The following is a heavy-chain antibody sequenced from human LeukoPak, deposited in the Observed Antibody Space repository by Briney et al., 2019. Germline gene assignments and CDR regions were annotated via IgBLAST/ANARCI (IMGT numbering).Heavy chain of an antibody. CDR1: GFTFSSYW. D-gene: IGHD5-18*01. J-gene: IGHJ4*02. Sequence: GGSLRLSCAASGFTFSSYWMHWVRQAPGKGLVWVSRIDGDGSGTSYADSVKGRFTISRDNAKSTLYLQMNSLRVEDTGVYYCASGRGYSYGPFDYWGQGTLVTVSS. CDR2: IDGDGSGT. CDR3: ASGRGYSYGPFDY. V-gene: IGHV3-74*01.